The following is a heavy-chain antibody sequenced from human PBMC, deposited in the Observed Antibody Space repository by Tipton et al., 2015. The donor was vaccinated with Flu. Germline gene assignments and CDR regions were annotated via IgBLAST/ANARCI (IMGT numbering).Heavy chain of an antibody. J-gene: IGHJ4*02. CDR2: IYTSGST. Sequence: TLSLTCAVYGGSFSAYYWSWIRQPPGKGLEWVGRIYTSGSTSYNPSLKSRVTMSVDTSKNQFSLKLSSVTAADTAVYYCARDAQEHCSSSSSCSEFDYWGQGTLVTVFS. D-gene: IGHD2-2*01. CDR1: GGSFSAYY. CDR3: ARDAQEHCSSSSSCSEFDY. V-gene: IGHV4-59*10.